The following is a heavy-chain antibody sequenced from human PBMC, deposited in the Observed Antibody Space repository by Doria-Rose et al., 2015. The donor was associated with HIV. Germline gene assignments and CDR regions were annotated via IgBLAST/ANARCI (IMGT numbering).Heavy chain of an antibody. CDR2: INPNSGGT. V-gene: IGHV1-2*02. CDR3: ARSDFHHAFDI. CDR1: TDYY. J-gene: IGHJ3*02. Sequence: TDYYIQWVRQAPGQGLEWMGWINPNSGGTNYARKFQGRVTMTRDTSISTAYMELSSLRSDDTAVYHCARSDFHHAFDIWGQGTVVTVSS.